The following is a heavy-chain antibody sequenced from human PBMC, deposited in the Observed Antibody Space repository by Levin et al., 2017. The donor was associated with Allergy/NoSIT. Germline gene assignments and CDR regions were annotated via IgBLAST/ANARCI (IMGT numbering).Heavy chain of an antibody. D-gene: IGHD4-17*01. Sequence: PSETLSLTCSVSGGSISSSSYYWGWFRQPPGKGLEWIGSFYNTGSTYHNPSLKSRVTIFVDTSKNQFSLMVTSVTAADTAVYYCAGHRTTTVTTPYGMDVWGQGTTVTVSS. CDR3: AGHRTTTVTTPYGMDV. J-gene: IGHJ6*02. CDR2: FYNTGST. V-gene: IGHV4-39*01. CDR1: GGSISSSSYY.